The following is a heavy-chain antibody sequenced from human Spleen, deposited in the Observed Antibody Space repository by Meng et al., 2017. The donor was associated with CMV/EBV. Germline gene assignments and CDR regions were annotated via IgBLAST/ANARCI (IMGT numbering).Heavy chain of an antibody. D-gene: IGHD3-22*01. CDR3: AKAITMEVVAHVDFDY. CDR1: GFTFDDYG. V-gene: IGHV3-20*04. CDR2: INWDGGST. J-gene: IGHJ4*02. Sequence: GGSLRLSCAASGFTFDDYGMSWVRQAPGKGLEWVSGINWDGGSTGYADSVKGRFTISRDNAKNSLYLQMTSLRAEDTAMYYCAKAITMEVVAHVDFDYWGQGTPVTVSS.